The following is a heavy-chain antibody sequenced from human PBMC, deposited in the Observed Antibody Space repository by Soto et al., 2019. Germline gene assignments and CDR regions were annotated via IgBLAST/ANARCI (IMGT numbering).Heavy chain of an antibody. CDR2: MNVNTAST. Sequence: QVQLVQSGAEVRTPGSSLTVSCKAIGFAFTTNDIHWVRQAPGQRLEWMGWMNVNTASTDSAEEFEGRLLMTWNTSISTAYLELTGLTSKETAVYYCAREVVEVASIRLDPWGQGTHVTVS. CDR1: GFAFTTND. J-gene: IGHJ5*02. CDR3: AREVVEVASIRLDP. D-gene: IGHD3-3*01. V-gene: IGHV1-8*02.